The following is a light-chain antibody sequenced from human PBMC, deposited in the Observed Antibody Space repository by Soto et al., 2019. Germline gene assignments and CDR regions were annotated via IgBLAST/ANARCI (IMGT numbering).Light chain of an antibody. V-gene: IGLV2-14*01. CDR3: SSYTRSRAYV. CDR2: EVS. Sequence: QSALTQPASVSGAPGQSITISCTGTSSDVGGYNYVSWYQQQSGKAPKLMIHEVSNRPSGVSNRFSGSKSGNTASLTISGLQYEDEADYYCSSYTRSRAYVFGIGTKLTVL. J-gene: IGLJ1*01. CDR1: SSDVGGYNY.